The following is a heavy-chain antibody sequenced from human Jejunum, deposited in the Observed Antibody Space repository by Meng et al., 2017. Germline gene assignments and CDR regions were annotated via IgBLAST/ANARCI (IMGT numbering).Heavy chain of an antibody. CDR3: ARASVGNCGGDCYSPHWFDP. CDR1: GGSISSGAYS. J-gene: IGHJ5*02. V-gene: IGHV4-30-2*01. Sequence: QLQLQESGSGLVQPSQTLSLTCAASGGSISSGAYSWSWIRQPPGKGLEWIGHSYHTGSSNYNPSLESRVTISVDRSKNQFSLKLTSVTAADTAVYYCARASVGNCGGDCYSPHWFDPWGQGTLVTVSS. CDR2: SYHTGSS. D-gene: IGHD2-21*02.